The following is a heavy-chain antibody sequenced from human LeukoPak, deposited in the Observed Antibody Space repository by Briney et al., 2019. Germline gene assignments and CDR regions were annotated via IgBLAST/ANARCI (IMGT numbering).Heavy chain of an antibody. V-gene: IGHV3-7*01. J-gene: IGHJ4*02. CDR1: GFTFSSYW. Sequence: GGSLRLSCAAPGFTFSSYWMNWARQAPGKGLEWVASINHNGNVNYYVDSVKGRFTISRDNAKNSLYLQMNSLRAEDTAVYYCASDKLDYWGQGTLVTVSS. CDR3: ASDKLDY. CDR2: INHNGNVN.